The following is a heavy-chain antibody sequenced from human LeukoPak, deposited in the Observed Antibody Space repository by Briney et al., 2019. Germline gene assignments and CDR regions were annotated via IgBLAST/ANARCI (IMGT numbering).Heavy chain of an antibody. CDR2: IYTSGST. Sequence: SSETLSLTCSVSGGSFSNYNFYWSWIRQPAGKGLEWIGRIYTSGSTNYNPSLKSRVTISVDTSKNQFSLKLSSVTAADTAVYYCARGPRGEYYFDYWGQGTLVTVSS. J-gene: IGHJ4*02. CDR3: ARGPRGEYYFDY. V-gene: IGHV4-61*02. D-gene: IGHD3-10*01. CDR1: GGSFSNYNFY.